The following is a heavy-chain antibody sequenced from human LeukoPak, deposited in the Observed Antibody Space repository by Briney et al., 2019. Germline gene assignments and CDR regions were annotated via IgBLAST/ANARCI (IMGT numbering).Heavy chain of an antibody. Sequence: GGSLRLSCAASGFTFSSYAMSWVRQAPGKGLEWVSAISGSGGSTYYADSVKGRFTISRDNSKNTLYLQMNSLRAEDTAVYYCAKDLRGYSYGYDAFDIWGQGTMVTVSS. CDR3: AKDLRGYSYGYDAFDI. J-gene: IGHJ3*02. CDR2: ISGSGGST. V-gene: IGHV3-23*01. D-gene: IGHD5-18*01. CDR1: GFTFSSYA.